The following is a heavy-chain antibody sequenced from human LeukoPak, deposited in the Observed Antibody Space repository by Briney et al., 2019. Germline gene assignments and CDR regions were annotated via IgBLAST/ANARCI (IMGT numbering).Heavy chain of an antibody. D-gene: IGHD3-22*01. Sequence: GSLRLSCAVSGLTFNNYAMSWVRQAPGKGLEWIGYIYYSGTTNYNPSPKSRVTISVDTSKNQFSLKLSSVTAADTAVYYCARDRYYYDSSGYYYMDVWGKGTTVTVSS. V-gene: IGHV4-59*01. CDR3: ARDRYYYDSSGYYYMDV. J-gene: IGHJ6*03. CDR2: IYYSGTT. CDR1: GLTFNNYA.